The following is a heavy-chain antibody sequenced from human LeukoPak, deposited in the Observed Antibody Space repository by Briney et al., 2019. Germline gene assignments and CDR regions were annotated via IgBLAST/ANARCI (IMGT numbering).Heavy chain of an antibody. V-gene: IGHV1-69*06. CDR2: IIPIFGTT. CDR3: ATVREYSSGWRYYFDY. CDR1: GGTFSNYA. J-gene: IGHJ4*02. D-gene: IGHD6-19*01. Sequence: SVKVSCKASGGTFSNYAISWVRQAPGQGLEWMGRIIPIFGTTIYAQKFQGRVTMTEDTSTDTAYMELSSLRSEDTAVYYCATVREYSSGWRYYFDYWGQGTLVTVSS.